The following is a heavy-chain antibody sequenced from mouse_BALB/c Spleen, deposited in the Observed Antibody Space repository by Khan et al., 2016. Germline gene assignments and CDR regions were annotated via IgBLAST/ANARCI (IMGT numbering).Heavy chain of an antibody. V-gene: IGHV11-2*02. CDR1: GFTFSGFW. CDR2: INSDGSAI. CDR3: MRYDGYYWYIDV. D-gene: IGHD2-3*01. Sequence: EVQLLETGGGLVQPGGSRGLSCEGSGFTFSGFWMSWVRKTPGKTLEWIGDINSDGSAINYAPSIKDRFTIFRDNDKSTLYLQMSNVRSEDTATYICMRYDGYYWYIDVWGAGTTVTVSS. J-gene: IGHJ1*01.